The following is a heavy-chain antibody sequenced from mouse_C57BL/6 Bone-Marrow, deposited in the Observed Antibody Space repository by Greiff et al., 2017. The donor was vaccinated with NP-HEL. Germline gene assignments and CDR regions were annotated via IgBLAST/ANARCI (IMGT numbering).Heavy chain of an antibody. CDR1: GFNIKDDY. Sequence: EVQLQQSGAELVRPGASVKLSCTASGFNIKDDYMPWVKQRPEQGLEWIGWIDPENGDTEYASKFQGKATITADTSSNTAYLQLSSLTSEDTAVYYCTTFTGTDYWGQGTTLTVSS. D-gene: IGHD4-1*01. J-gene: IGHJ2*01. V-gene: IGHV14-4*01. CDR2: IDPENGDT. CDR3: TTFTGTDY.